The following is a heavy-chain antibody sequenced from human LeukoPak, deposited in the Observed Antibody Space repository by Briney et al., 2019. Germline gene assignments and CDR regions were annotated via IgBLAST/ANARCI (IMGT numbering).Heavy chain of an antibody. D-gene: IGHD3-3*02. V-gene: IGHV3-64*01. J-gene: IGHJ4*02. Sequence: GGSLRLSCAASGFTFSSYGMHWVRQAPGKGLEYVSAISSNGGRTYYANSVKGRFTISRDDSKNTLYLQTGSLRAEGMAVYYCARASIYRPLDYWGQGTLVTVSS. CDR2: ISSNGGRT. CDR3: ARASIYRPLDY. CDR1: GFTFSSYG.